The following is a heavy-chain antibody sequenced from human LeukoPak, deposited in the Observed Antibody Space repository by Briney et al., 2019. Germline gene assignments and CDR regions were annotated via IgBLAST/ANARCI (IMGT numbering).Heavy chain of an antibody. CDR3: ARGPLPQSYYYDSSSYSRFDY. V-gene: IGHV1-18*01. J-gene: IGHJ4*02. D-gene: IGHD3-22*01. CDR2: ISAYNGNT. Sequence: GASVKVSCKASGYTFTAYGISWVRQAPGQGLEWMGWISAYNGNTNYAQKLQGRVTMTTDTSTSTAYMELRSLRSDDTAVYYCARGPLPQSYYYDSSSYSRFDYWGQGTLVTVSS. CDR1: GYTFTAYG.